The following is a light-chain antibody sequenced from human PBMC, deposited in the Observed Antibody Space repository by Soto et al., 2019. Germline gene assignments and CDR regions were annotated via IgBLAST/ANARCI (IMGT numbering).Light chain of an antibody. CDR1: SSDVGGYNY. CDR3: CSYAGSYTL. Sequence: QSVLTQPRSVSGSPGQSVTISFTGTSSDVGGYNYVSWYQQHPGKAPKLMIYDVSNRPSGVPDLFSGSKSGNTASLTISGLQADDEPDYYCCSYAGSYTLFGGGTKLTVL. V-gene: IGLV2-11*01. J-gene: IGLJ2*01. CDR2: DVS.